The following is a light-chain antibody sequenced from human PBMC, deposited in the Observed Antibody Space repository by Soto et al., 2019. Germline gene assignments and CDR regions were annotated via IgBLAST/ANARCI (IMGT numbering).Light chain of an antibody. CDR3: QQYYTTAPT. Sequence: DIVMTQSPDSLSLSLGERATINCKSSRSVLYTSSNENYLAWYQQKTGQPPKVLISWASIRQPGVPDRFSGSGSGTDFTLTISSLQAEDLAVYYCQQYYTTAPTFGQGTKLEI. CDR1: RSVLYTSSNENY. CDR2: WAS. V-gene: IGKV4-1*01. J-gene: IGKJ2*01.